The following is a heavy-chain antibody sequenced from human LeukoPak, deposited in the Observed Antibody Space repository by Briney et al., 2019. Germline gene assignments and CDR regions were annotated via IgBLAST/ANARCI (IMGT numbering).Heavy chain of an antibody. Sequence: ASVKVSCKASGYTFTGYYMHWVRQAPGQGLEWMGWINPNSGGTNYAQKFQGRVTMTRDTSISTAYMELSRLRSDDTAVYYCARGTPLGYCSSTSCYNWFDPWGQGTLVTVSS. CDR3: ARGTPLGYCSSTSCYNWFDP. V-gene: IGHV1-2*02. J-gene: IGHJ5*02. CDR2: INPNSGGT. D-gene: IGHD2-2*01. CDR1: GYTFTGYY.